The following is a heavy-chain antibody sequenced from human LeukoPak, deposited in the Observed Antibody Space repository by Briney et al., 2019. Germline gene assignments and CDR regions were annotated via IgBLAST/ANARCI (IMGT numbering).Heavy chain of an antibody. CDR2: ISWNSGSI. CDR1: GFTFDDYA. CDR3: AKGGYCSSTSCYIDY. D-gene: IGHD2-2*02. V-gene: IGHV3-9*03. J-gene: IGHJ4*02. Sequence: PGGSLRLSCAASGFTFDDYAMHWVRQAPGKGLEWVSGISWNSGSIGYADSVKGRFTISRDNAKNSLYLQMNSLRAEDMALYYCAKGGYCSSTSCYIDYWGQGTLVTVSS.